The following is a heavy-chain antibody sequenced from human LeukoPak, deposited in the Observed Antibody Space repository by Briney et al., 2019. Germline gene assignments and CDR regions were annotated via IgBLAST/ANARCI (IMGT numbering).Heavy chain of an antibody. CDR2: IKQDGSEK. D-gene: IGHD3-22*01. V-gene: IGHV3-7*01. Sequence: GGSLRLSCAASGFTFSNYWMSWVRQAPGKGLEWVANIKQDGSEKYYVDSVKGRFTISRDNAKNSLYLQMNSLRAEDTAVYYCAREYYYDSSGYRPCDYWGQGTLVTVSS. CDR1: GFTFSNYW. CDR3: AREYYYDSSGYRPCDY. J-gene: IGHJ4*02.